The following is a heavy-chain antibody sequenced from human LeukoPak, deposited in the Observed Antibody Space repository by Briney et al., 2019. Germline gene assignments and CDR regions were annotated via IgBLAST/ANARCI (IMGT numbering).Heavy chain of an antibody. Sequence: GRSLRLSCAASGFTFSSYGMSWVRQAPGNGLEWVSAISGSGGSTYYADSVKGRSTVSRDNSKNTLYLQMNSLRAEDTAVYYCAKGRITMIVVVTPFDHWGQGTLVTVSS. J-gene: IGHJ4*02. CDR2: ISGSGGST. CDR1: GFTFSSYG. V-gene: IGHV3-23*01. D-gene: IGHD3-22*01. CDR3: AKGRITMIVVVTPFDH.